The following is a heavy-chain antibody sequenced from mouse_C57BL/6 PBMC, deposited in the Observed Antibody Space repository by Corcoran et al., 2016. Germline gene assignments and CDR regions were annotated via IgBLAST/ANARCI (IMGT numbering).Heavy chain of an antibody. V-gene: IGHV14-3*01. J-gene: IGHJ1*03. CDR1: GFNIKNTY. CDR3: AHTTVGPDWYFDV. CDR2: IDPANGNT. Sequence: EVQLQQSVAELVRPGASVKLSCTASGFNIKNTYMHWVKQRPEQGLEWIGRIDPANGNTKYAPKFQGKATITTDTSSNTAYLQLSSLTSEDTAIYYCAHTTVGPDWYFDVWGTGTTVTVSS. D-gene: IGHD1-1*01.